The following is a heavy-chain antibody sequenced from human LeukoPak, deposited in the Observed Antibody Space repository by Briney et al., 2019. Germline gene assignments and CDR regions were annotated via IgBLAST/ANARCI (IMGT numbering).Heavy chain of an antibody. CDR2: IYYSGST. J-gene: IGHJ6*02. CDR1: GGSISSYY. D-gene: IGHD5-18*01. V-gene: IGHV4-59*01. Sequence: SETLFLTCTVSGGSISSYYWSWLRQPPGKGLEWIGYIYYSGSTNYNPSLKSRVTISVDTPKNQFSLKLSSVTAADTAVYYCARADRTVDTAMVRYYYYGMDVWGQGTTVTVSS. CDR3: ARADRTVDTAMVRYYYYGMDV.